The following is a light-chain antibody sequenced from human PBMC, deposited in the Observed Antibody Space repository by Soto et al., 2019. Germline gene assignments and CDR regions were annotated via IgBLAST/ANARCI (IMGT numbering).Light chain of an antibody. Sequence: QSALTQPRSVSGSPGQPVTISCTGTSSDVGGYNYVSWYQQHPGKAPKLMIYDVTKRPSGVPDRFSGSKSGNTASLTISGLQAEDEADYSCCSYAGNYIWVFGGGTKVTVL. CDR3: CSYAGNYIWV. V-gene: IGLV2-11*01. CDR1: SSDVGGYNY. CDR2: DVT. J-gene: IGLJ2*01.